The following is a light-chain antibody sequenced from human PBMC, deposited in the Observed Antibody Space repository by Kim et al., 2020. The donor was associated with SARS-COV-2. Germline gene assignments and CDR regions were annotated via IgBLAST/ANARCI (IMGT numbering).Light chain of an antibody. V-gene: IGKV3-20*01. J-gene: IGKJ2*01. Sequence: EIVLTQSPGTLSLSPGERATLSCRASQSVSSSYLAWYQQKPGQAPRLLIYGASSRATGIPDRFSGSGSGTDFTLTISRLEPEDFAVYYCQQYGSSPLTPSSMYTFGQGTKLEI. CDR1: QSVSSSY. CDR3: QQYGSSPLTPSSMYT. CDR2: GAS.